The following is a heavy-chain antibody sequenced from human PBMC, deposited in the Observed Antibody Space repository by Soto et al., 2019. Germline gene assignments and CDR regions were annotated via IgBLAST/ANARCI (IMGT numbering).Heavy chain of an antibody. D-gene: IGHD3-10*01. CDR3: ARVTPMVRGVIDTWFVP. Sequence: QVPLVQSGAEVKKPGSSVTVSCKASGGTFSSYAIHWVRQAPGQGLEWMGGIIPMYGPAKYAQRFQCRVPITADESTTTGYMELTSLTSQDTAVYYCARVTPMVRGVIDTWFVPWGHGTLVTVSS. V-gene: IGHV1-69*01. J-gene: IGHJ5*02. CDR2: IIPMYGPA. CDR1: GGTFSSYA.